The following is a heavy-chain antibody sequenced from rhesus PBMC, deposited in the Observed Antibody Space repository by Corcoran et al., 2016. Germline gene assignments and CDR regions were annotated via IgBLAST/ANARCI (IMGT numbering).Heavy chain of an antibody. V-gene: IGHV4-122*02. J-gene: IGHJ4*01. CDR2: ITYIGST. CDR3: ASHHSSGSYYYD. D-gene: IGHD3-16*01. CDR1: GYSISSGYY. Sequence: QVQLQESGPGLVKPSETLSLTCAVSGYSISSGYYWSWIRQPPGKGLEWIGYITYIGSTRYNPSLKSRVTISRDTSKNQFSLKLSSVTAADTAVYYCASHHSSGSYYYDWGQGVLVTVSS.